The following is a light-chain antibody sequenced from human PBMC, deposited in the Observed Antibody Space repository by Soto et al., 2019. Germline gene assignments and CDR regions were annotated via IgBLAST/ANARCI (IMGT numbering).Light chain of an antibody. Sequence: QSVLTQPLSASGAPGQTVTISCSGSDSNIGAGYDLHWYQQLPGTAPKLLIHSNYLRASGVPDRFSASKSVTSASLAIIGLQADDEADYYCQSYDTRLGDWVFGGGTKVTVL. V-gene: IGLV1-40*01. CDR3: QSYDTRLGDWV. CDR2: SNY. J-gene: IGLJ3*02. CDR1: DSNIGAGYD.